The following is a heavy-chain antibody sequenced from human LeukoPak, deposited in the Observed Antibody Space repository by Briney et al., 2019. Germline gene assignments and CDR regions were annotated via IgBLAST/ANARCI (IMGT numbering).Heavy chain of an antibody. CDR3: ARGITIFGVVIIRYFDY. V-gene: IGHV3-53*01. D-gene: IGHD3-3*01. Sequence: GGSLRLSCAASGLTVSSNYMSWVRQAPGKGLEWVSVIYSGGSTYYADSVKGRFTISRDNSKNTLYLQMNSRRAEDTAVYYCARGITIFGVVIIRYFDYWGQGTLVTVSS. CDR2: IYSGGST. CDR1: GLTVSSNY. J-gene: IGHJ4*02.